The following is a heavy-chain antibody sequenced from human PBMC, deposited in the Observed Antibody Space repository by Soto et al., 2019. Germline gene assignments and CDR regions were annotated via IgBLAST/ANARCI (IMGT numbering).Heavy chain of an antibody. CDR1: GGSFSGYY. V-gene: IGHV4-34*01. D-gene: IGHD3-10*01. CDR2: INHSGST. Sequence: PSETLSLTCAVYGGSFSGYYWSWIRQPPGKGLEWIGEINHSGSTNYNPSLKSRVTISVDTSKNQFSLKLSSVTAADTAVYYCARAMVRGVILHWGQGTLVTVSS. CDR3: ARAMVRGVILH. J-gene: IGHJ4*02.